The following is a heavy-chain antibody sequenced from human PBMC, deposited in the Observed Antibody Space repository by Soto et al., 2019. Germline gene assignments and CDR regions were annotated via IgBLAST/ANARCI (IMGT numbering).Heavy chain of an antibody. J-gene: IGHJ4*02. D-gene: IGHD6-13*01. CDR2: IWYDGSNK. CDR3: ARVSGYSSSWTTPIDY. Sequence: GGSLRLSCAASGFTFSSYGMHWVRQAPGKGLEWVAVIWYDGSNKYYADSVKGRFTISRDNSKNTLDLQMNSLRAEETAVYYCARVSGYSSSWTTPIDYWGQGTLVTVSS. V-gene: IGHV3-33*01. CDR1: GFTFSSYG.